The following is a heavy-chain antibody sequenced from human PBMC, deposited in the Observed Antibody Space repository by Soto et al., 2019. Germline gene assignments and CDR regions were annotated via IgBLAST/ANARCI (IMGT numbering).Heavy chain of an antibody. V-gene: IGHV3-30*18. CDR1: GFTFSSYG. CDR3: AKDLDIVVVVAATSAFDI. Sequence: GGSLRLSCAASGFTFSSYGMHWVRQAPGKGLEWVAVISYDGSNKYYADSVKGRFTISRDNSKNTLYLQMNSLRAEDTAVYYCAKDLDIVVVVAATSAFDIWGQGTMVTVSS. D-gene: IGHD2-15*01. CDR2: ISYDGSNK. J-gene: IGHJ3*02.